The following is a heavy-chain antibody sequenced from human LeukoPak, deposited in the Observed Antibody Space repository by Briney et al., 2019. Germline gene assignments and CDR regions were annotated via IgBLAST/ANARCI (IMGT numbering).Heavy chain of an antibody. J-gene: IGHJ3*02. Sequence: SETLSLTCTVSGGSISSYYWSWIRQPPGKGLEWIGYIYYSGSTNYNPSLKSRVTISVDTSKNQFSLKLSSVTAADTAVYYCARDLDSDAFDIWGQGTVVTVSS. D-gene: IGHD3-9*01. CDR1: GGSISSYY. CDR2: IYYSGST. CDR3: ARDLDSDAFDI. V-gene: IGHV4-59*01.